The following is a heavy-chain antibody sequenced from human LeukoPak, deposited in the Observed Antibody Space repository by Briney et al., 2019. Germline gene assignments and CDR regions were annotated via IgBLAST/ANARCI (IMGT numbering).Heavy chain of an antibody. V-gene: IGHV4-34*01. CDR2: INHSGST. Sequence: PSETLSLTCAAYGGSFSGYYWSWIRQPPGKGLEWFGEINHSGSTNYNPSLKSRVTISVDTSKNQFSLKLSSVTAADTAVYYCARALSDGYYQYYFDYWGQGTLVTVSS. D-gene: IGHD3-22*01. CDR1: GGSFSGYY. CDR3: ARALSDGYYQYYFDY. J-gene: IGHJ4*02.